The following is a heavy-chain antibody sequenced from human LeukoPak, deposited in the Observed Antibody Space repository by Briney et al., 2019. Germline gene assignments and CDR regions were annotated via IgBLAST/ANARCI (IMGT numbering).Heavy chain of an antibody. V-gene: IGHV3-7*01. Sequence: GGSLRLSCAASGFTFSNYWMAWVRQAPGKGLEWVANIKEDGSEKYYADSVKGRFTVSRDNSKNTVYLQINSLRVEDTAVYYCARDRGNDYFDSWGQGTLVTVSS. CDR1: GFTFSNYW. CDR2: IKEDGSEK. J-gene: IGHJ4*02. CDR3: ARDRGNDYFDS.